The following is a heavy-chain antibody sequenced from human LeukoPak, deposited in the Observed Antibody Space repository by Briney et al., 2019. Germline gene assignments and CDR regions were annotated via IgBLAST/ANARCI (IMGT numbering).Heavy chain of an antibody. CDR1: GGSISSSSYY. CDR2: IYYSGST. Sequence: TPSETLSLTCTVSGGSISSSSYYWGWIRQPPGKGLEWIGTIYYSGSTYYNPSLKSRVTISVDTSKKQFSLKLSSVTAADTAVYYCARDRGHCTGDCYGNYFDYWGQGTLVTVSS. CDR3: ARDRGHCTGDCYGNYFDY. J-gene: IGHJ4*02. V-gene: IGHV4-39*07. D-gene: IGHD2-21*02.